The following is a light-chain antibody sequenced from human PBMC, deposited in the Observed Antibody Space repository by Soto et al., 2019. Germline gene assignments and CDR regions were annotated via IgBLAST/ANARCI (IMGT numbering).Light chain of an antibody. Sequence: ENVSTQSPCTLSLSPVERATLSCRASQSVSNSYLAWYHQKPGQAPRLLIYGASIRATGIPDRFSGSGSGTDFTLTISRLEPEDFAVYYCQQYDSSPKTFGQGTKVDIK. V-gene: IGKV3-20*01. CDR3: QQYDSSPKT. CDR1: QSVSNSY. CDR2: GAS. J-gene: IGKJ1*01.